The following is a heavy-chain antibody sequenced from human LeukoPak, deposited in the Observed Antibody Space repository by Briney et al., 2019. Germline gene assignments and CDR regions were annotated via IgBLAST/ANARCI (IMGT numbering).Heavy chain of an antibody. CDR2: INSDGSST. CDR1: GFTFSSYW. CDR3: ARAEYCSSTSCSFVGY. V-gene: IGHV3-74*01. D-gene: IGHD2-2*01. J-gene: IGHJ4*02. Sequence: PGGSLRLSCAASGFTFSSYWMHWVRQAPGKGLVWVSRINSDGSSTSYADSVKGRFTISRDSAKNTLYLQMNSLRAEDTAVYYCARAEYCSSTSCSFVGYWGQGTLVTVSS.